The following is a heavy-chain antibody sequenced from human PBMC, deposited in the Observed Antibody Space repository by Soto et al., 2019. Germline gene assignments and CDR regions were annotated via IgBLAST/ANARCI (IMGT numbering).Heavy chain of an antibody. V-gene: IGHV3-15*01. CDR2: IKSKTDGGTT. CDR1: GFTFSNAW. CDR3: TTPRTWYYYYGMDV. J-gene: IGHJ6*02. Sequence: EVQLVESGGGLVQPGGSLRLSCAASGFTFSNAWMSWVRQAPGKGLEWVGRIKSKTDGGTTDYAAPVKGRFTISRDDSKNTLYLQMNSLKTEDTAVYYCTTPRTWYYYYGMDVWGQGTTVTVSS.